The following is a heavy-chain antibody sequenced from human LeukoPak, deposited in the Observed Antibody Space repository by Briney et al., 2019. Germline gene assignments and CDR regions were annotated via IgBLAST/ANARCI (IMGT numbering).Heavy chain of an antibody. D-gene: IGHD1-26*01. CDR2: ISYDGSNK. V-gene: IGHV3-30-3*02. CDR1: GFTFSGYA. J-gene: IGHJ4*02. Sequence: GGSLRLSCAASGFTFSGYAMHWVRQAPGKGLEWVAVISYDGSNKYYADSVKGRFTISRDNSKNTLYPQMNSLRAEDTAVYYCAKLSPPGAAYWGQGTLVTVSS. CDR3: AKLSPPGAAY.